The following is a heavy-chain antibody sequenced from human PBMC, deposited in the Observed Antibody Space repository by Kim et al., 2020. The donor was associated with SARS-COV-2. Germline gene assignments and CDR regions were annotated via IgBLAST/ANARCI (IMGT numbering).Heavy chain of an antibody. CDR3: ASTIFGTRPTSLQKNYYYYYGMDV. CDR1: GGSFSGYY. V-gene: IGHV4-34*01. D-gene: IGHD3-3*01. Sequence: SETLSLTCAVYGGSFSGYYWSWIRQPPGKGLEWIGEINHSGSTNYNPSLKSRVTISVDTSKNQFSLKLSSVTAADTAVYYCASTIFGTRPTSLQKNYYYYYGMDVWGQGTTVTVSS. J-gene: IGHJ6*02. CDR2: INHSGST.